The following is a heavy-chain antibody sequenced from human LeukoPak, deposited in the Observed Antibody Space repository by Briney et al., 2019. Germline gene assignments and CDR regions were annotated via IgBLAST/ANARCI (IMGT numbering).Heavy chain of an antibody. CDR3: ARWGTAASNYFDP. CDR1: GFTFSSYW. CDR2: ISSSSTYI. J-gene: IGHJ5*02. V-gene: IGHV3-21*01. Sequence: GGSLRLSCAASGFTFSSYWMHWVRQAPGKGLEWVSSISSSSTYIYYADSVKGRFTISRDNAKNSLYLQMNSLRAEDTAVYYCARWGTAASNYFDPWGQGTLVTVSS. D-gene: IGHD5-24*01.